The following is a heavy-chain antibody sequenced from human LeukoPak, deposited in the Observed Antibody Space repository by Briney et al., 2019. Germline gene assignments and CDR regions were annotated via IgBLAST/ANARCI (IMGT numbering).Heavy chain of an antibody. J-gene: IGHJ4*02. D-gene: IGHD6-6*01. CDR1: GFTFDDYA. CDR3: AVSSSGY. Sequence: GGSLRLSCAASGFTFDDYAMRWVRHAPGKGLEWVSGISWNSGSIGYADSVKGRFTISRDNAKNSLYLQMNSLRAEDTALYYCAVSSSGYWGQGTLVTVSS. CDR2: ISWNSGSI. V-gene: IGHV3-9*01.